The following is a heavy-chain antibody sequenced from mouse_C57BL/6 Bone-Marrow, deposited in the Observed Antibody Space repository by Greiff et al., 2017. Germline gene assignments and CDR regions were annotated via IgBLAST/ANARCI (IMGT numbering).Heavy chain of an antibody. CDR2: IDPNSGGT. J-gene: IGHJ3*01. Sequence: QVQLQQPGAELVKPGASVKLSCKASGYTFTSYRMHWVKQRPGRGLEWIGRIDPNSGGTKYNEKFNGNATLTVDKPSSTAYMQLSSLTSEVSAVYYCARGRQWGAYWGQGTLVTVSA. D-gene: IGHD6-1*01. CDR1: GYTFTSYR. V-gene: IGHV1-72*01. CDR3: ARGRQWGAY.